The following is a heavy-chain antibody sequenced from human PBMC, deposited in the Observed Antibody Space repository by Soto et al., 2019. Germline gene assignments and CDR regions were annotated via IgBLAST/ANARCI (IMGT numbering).Heavy chain of an antibody. D-gene: IGHD4-17*01. CDR3: AKRYGDDTSGAFDI. Sequence: GGSLRLSCAASGFTFSSYGMHWVRQAPGKGLEWAAVISYDGSNKYYADSVKGRFTISRDNSKNTLYLQMNSLRAEDTAVYYCAKRYGDDTSGAFDIGGQGTMVTVSS. CDR2: ISYDGSNK. CDR1: GFTFSSYG. V-gene: IGHV3-30*18. J-gene: IGHJ3*02.